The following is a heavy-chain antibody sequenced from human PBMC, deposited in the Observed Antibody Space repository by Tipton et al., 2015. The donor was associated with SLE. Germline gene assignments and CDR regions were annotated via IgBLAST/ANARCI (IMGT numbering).Heavy chain of an antibody. CDR2: IYYSGST. J-gene: IGHJ3*02. V-gene: IGHV4-59*01. D-gene: IGHD3-22*01. Sequence: TLSLTCAVYGGSFSGYYWSWIRQPPGKGLEWIGYIYYSGSTNYNPSLKSRVTISVDTSKNQFSLKLSSVTAADTAVYYCARVYYYDSSGYQGAFDIWGQGTMVTVS. CDR3: ARVYYYDSSGYQGAFDI. CDR1: GGSFSGYY.